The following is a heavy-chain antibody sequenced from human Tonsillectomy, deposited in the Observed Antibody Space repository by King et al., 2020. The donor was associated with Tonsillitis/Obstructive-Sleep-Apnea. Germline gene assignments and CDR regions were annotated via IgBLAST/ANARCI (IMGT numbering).Heavy chain of an antibody. Sequence: VQLVESGGGVVQPGRSLRLSCAASGFTFSSYAMHWVRQATGKGLEWVAVISYDGSNTYYADSVKGRFTISRDNSKNTMYLQMNSLRAEDTAMYYCAGDLSEVTGHYYNGMAVGGPGTTVTVPS. V-gene: IGHV3-30*04. CDR2: ISYDGSNT. D-gene: IGHD1-20*01. CDR3: AGDLSEVTGHYYNGMAV. CDR1: GFTFSSYA. J-gene: IGHJ6*02.